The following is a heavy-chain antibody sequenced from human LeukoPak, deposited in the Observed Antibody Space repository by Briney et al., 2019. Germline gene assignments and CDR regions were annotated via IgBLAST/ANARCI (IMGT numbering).Heavy chain of an antibody. CDR2: LNHSGSN. V-gene: IGHV4-34*01. Sequence: SETLSLTCAVYGGPFSCFYWSWMRQPPGKGLEWIGELNHSGSNKYNPSLKSRVTISVDTSKNQFSLKLSSVTAADTAVYYCARGGETYYDFGSGYAWGYFDYWGQGTLVTVSS. CDR3: ARGGETYYDFGSGYAWGYFDY. CDR1: GGPFSCFY. D-gene: IGHD3-3*01. J-gene: IGHJ4*02.